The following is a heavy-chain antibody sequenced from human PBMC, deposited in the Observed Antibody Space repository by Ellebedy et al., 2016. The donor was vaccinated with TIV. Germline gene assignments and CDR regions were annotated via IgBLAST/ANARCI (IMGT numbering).Heavy chain of an antibody. CDR2: IYYSGST. J-gene: IGHJ5*02. Sequence: SETLSLXCTVSGGSISSSSYYWGWIRQPPGKGLEWIGYIYYSGSTNYNPSLKSRVTISVDTSKNQFSLKLSSVTAADTAVYYCARGILGISGYQPGGGAGPNHCGFDPWGQGTLVTVSS. CDR3: ARGILGISGYQPGGGAGPNHCGFDP. CDR1: GGSISSSSYY. V-gene: IGHV4-61*05. D-gene: IGHD3-22*01.